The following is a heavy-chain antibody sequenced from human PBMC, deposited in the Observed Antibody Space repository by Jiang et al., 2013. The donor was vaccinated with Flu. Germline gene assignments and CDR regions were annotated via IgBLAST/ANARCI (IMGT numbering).Heavy chain of an antibody. J-gene: IGHJ6*02. CDR3: ARDQRYCSSTSCSPPYYYYGMDV. V-gene: IGHV3-11*01. CDR2: ISSSGSTI. CDR1: FSDYY. D-gene: IGHD2-2*01. Sequence: FSDYYMSWIRQAPGKGLEWVSYISSSGSTIYYADSVKGRFTISRDNAKNSLYLQMNSLRAEDTAVYYCARDQRYCSSTSCSPPYYYYGMDVWGQGTTVTVSS.